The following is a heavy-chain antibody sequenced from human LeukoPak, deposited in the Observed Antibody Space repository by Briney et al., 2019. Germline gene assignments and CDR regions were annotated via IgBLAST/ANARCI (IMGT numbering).Heavy chain of an antibody. CDR3: ARDYDYVWGSYRYGGYYYGMDV. V-gene: IGHV4-39*07. CDR2: IYYSGST. J-gene: IGHJ6*02. CDR1: GGSISSSSYY. D-gene: IGHD3-16*02. Sequence: PSETLSLTCTVSGGSISSSSYYWGWIRQPPGKGLEWIGSIYYSGSTYYNPSLKSRVTISVDTSKNQFSLKLSSVTAADTAVYYCARDYDYVWGSYRYGGYYYGMDVWGQGTTVTVSS.